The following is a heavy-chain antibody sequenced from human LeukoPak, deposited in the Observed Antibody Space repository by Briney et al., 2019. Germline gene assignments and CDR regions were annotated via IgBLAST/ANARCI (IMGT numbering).Heavy chain of an antibody. CDR1: GFTFSGYD. CDR3: SRAPYGPGTYWYFDL. D-gene: IGHD3-10*01. J-gene: IGHJ2*01. V-gene: IGHV3-21*01. Sequence: PGGSLRLSCAASGFTFSGYDMNWVRQAPGKGLEWVSSISASSSYIYFADSVKGRFTISRDNAENSLYRQMNSLRAEDKAVYYCSRAPYGPGTYWYFDLWGRGTLVTVFS. CDR2: ISASSSYI.